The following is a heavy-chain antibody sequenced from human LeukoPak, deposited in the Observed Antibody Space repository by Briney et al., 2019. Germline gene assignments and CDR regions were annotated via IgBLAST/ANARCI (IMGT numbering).Heavy chain of an antibody. CDR1: GGSISSYY. J-gene: IGHJ5*02. CDR2: IYHIEST. Sequence: SETLSLTCTVSGGSISSYYWSWIRQPPGKGLEWIGYIYHIESTNYNPSLKSRVTISVDTSKNQFSLRLNSVTAADTAVYYCVRFAVVADTPWFDPWGQGTLVTVSS. D-gene: IGHD2-15*01. CDR3: VRFAVVADTPWFDP. V-gene: IGHV4-59*01.